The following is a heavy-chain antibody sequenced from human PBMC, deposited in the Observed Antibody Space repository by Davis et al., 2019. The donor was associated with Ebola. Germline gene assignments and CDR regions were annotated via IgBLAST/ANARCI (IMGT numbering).Heavy chain of an antibody. CDR1: GFTVSSNY. CDR3: AREHPYSSGWIFDY. J-gene: IGHJ4*02. V-gene: IGHV3-53*01. D-gene: IGHD6-19*01. CDR2: IYSGGST. Sequence: PGGSLRLSCAASGFTVSSNYMSWVRQAPGKGLEWVSVIYSGGSTYYADSVKGRFTISRDNSKNTLYLQMNSLRAEDTAVYYCAREHPYSSGWIFDYWGQGTLVTVSS.